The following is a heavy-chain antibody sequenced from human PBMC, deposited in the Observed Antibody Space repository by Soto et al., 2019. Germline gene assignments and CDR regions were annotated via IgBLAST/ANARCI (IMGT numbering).Heavy chain of an antibody. J-gene: IGHJ4*02. Sequence: QITLKESGPTLVKPTQTLTLTCTFSGFSLSTSGVGVGWIRQPPGKALEWLALIYWDDDKRYSPSLKSRLTITTDTSNTQMVLTMTTMDPVHTATYYCAHCARDHGHFDYWGQGPLATVSS. D-gene: IGHD4-17*01. V-gene: IGHV2-5*02. CDR1: GFSLSTSGVG. CDR2: IYWDDDK. CDR3: AHCARDHGHFDY.